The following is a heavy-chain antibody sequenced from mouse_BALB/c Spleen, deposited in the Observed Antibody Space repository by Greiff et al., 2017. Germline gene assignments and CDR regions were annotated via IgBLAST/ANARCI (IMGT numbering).Heavy chain of an antibody. Sequence: VQLQQSGGGLVKPGGSLKLSCAASGFAFSSYDMSWVRQTPEKRLEWVAYISSGGGSTYYPDTVKGRFTISRDNAKNTLYLQMSSLKSEDTAMYYCARLVAYWGQGTLVTVSA. CDR1: GFAFSSYD. CDR2: ISSGGGST. J-gene: IGHJ3*01. V-gene: IGHV5-12-1*01. CDR3: ARLVAY.